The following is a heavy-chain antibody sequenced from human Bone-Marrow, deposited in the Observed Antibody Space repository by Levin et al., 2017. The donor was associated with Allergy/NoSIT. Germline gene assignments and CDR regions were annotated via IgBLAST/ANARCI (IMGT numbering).Heavy chain of an antibody. D-gene: IGHD3-3*01. CDR3: ARGRGSSGYYTDDSFNV. CDR2: GYYSGST. V-gene: IGHV4-59*08. J-gene: IGHJ3*01. CDR1: GGYIGSYY. Sequence: SETLSLTCTVSGGYIGSYYWGWIRQSPGKGLEWIGCGYYSGSTNYNPSLKSRVSISVDTSKKQFYLNLNSVTAAHTAVYYCARGRGSSGYYTDDSFNVWGQGKMVTVSS.